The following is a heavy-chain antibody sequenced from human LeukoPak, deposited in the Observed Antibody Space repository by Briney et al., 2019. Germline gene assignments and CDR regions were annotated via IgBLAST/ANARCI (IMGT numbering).Heavy chain of an antibody. J-gene: IGHJ4*02. Sequence: AGSLRLSCAGSGFTFSRFWLSWVRQAPGKGLEWVANIKQDGSERYYVDSVKGRFSISRDNAKSSLYLEMKTLRVEDTAVYYCARIEPDNSGWLYWGQGTLVTVSS. CDR2: IKQDGSER. D-gene: IGHD3-22*01. CDR1: GFTFSRFW. V-gene: IGHV3-7*01. CDR3: ARIEPDNSGWLY.